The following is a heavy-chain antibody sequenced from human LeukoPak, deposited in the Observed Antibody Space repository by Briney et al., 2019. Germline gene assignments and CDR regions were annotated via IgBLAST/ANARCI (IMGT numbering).Heavy chain of an antibody. CDR2: IYYSGST. J-gene: IGHJ4*02. D-gene: IGHD3-3*01. V-gene: IGHV4-59*08. CDR1: GGSISSYY. Sequence: SETLSLTCTVSGGSISSYYWSWIRQPPGKGLEWIGYIYYSGSTNYNPSLKSRVTISVDTSKNQFSLKLSSVTAADTAVYYCARLRGDLTIFGVALGYFDYWGQGTLVTVS. CDR3: ARLRGDLTIFGVALGYFDY.